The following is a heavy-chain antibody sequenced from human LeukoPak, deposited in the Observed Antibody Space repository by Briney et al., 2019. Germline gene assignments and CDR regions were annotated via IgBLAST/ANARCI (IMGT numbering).Heavy chain of an antibody. CDR3: AREPLPNGVWRVGWFDP. Sequence: SETLSLTCTVSGGSISSGSYYWSWIRQSAGKGLEWIGRIDSSGNSNYNPSLKSRVTISLDTSKNQFSLKLSSVTAADTAVYYCAREPLPNGVWRVGWFDPWGQGTLVTVSS. CDR2: IDSSGNS. CDR1: GGSISSGSYY. V-gene: IGHV4-61*02. J-gene: IGHJ5*02. D-gene: IGHD2-8*01.